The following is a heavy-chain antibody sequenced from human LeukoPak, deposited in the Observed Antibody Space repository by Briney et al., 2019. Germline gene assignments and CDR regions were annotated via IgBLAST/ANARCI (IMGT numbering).Heavy chain of an antibody. CDR3: ARVSRLLFHWFDP. CDR2: VYHGGNI. V-gene: IGHV4-4*02. CDR1: GGSISTSHW. Sequence: SETLSLTCAVSGGSISTSHWWSWVRQSPGKGLEWIGEVYHGGNINHNPSLESRVTISIDKSKNQFSLKLSSVTAADTAVYYCARVSRLLFHWFDPWGQGTLVTVSS. D-gene: IGHD2-21*01. J-gene: IGHJ5*02.